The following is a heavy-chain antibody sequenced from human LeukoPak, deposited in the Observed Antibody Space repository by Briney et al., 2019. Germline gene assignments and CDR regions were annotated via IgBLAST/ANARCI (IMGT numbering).Heavy chain of an antibody. V-gene: IGHV1-46*01. J-gene: IGHJ4*02. CDR2: INPSGGST. D-gene: IGHD6-13*01. CDR1: GYTFTSYY. Sequence: ASVKVSCKASGYTFTSYYMHWVRQAPGQGLEWMGIINPSGGSTSYAQKFQGRVTMTRDTSTSTVYMELSSLRSEDTAVYYCASQAPYSCSWYEVDYWGQGTLVTVSS. CDR3: ASQAPYSCSWYEVDY.